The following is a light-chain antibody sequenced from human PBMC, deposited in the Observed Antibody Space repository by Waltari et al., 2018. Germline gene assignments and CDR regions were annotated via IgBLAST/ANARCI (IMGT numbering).Light chain of an antibody. V-gene: IGKV1-5*03. CDR3: QQYNTYSS. J-gene: IGKJ2*03. CDR2: KAS. Sequence: DIQMTQSPSTLSASVGDTTTITGRASQSISNYLAWYQQKPGKAPNLLIYKASSSGSGVPSRFSGSGSGTEFTLTISSLLPDDFATYYCQQYNTYSSFGQGTKLEIK. CDR1: QSISNY.